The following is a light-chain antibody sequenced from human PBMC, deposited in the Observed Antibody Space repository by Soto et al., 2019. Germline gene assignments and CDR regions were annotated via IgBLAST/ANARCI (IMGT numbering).Light chain of an antibody. CDR1: QSVSNNY. CDR2: GAS. J-gene: IGKJ4*01. V-gene: IGKV3-20*01. CDR3: QQYGSSFLT. Sequence: DIVMTQSPATLSVSPGERATLSCRASQSVSNNYLAWYQQKPGQAPRLLIYGASSRATGIPDRFSGSGSGTDFTLTISRLEPEDFAVYYCQQYGSSFLTFGGGTKVDIK.